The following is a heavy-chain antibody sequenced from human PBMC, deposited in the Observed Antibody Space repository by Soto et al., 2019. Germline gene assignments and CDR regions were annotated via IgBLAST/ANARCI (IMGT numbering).Heavy chain of an antibody. CDR2: IYNGEST. V-gene: IGHV3-53*01. J-gene: IGHJ4*02. Sequence: PGGSLRLSCAASGFNVNTDYMNWVRQTPGKGLEWVSFIYNGESTHYADSVKGRFTISSDKSKNTLYLLMNSLRVEDTAVYYCARDGRGSGKLSLFDYWGQGTLVTVSS. CDR1: GFNVNTDY. CDR3: ARDGRGSGKLSLFDY. D-gene: IGHD3-10*01.